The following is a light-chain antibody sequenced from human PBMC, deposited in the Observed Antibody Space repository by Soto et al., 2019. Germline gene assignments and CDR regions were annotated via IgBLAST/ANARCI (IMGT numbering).Light chain of an antibody. Sequence: QSVLTQPASVSGSPGQSITISCTGTSSDVGGYNYVSWYQQHPGKAPKLMIYEVSNRPPGVSNRFSGSKSGNTASLTISGLQAEDEADYYCSSYTSSSTLVFGTGTKLTVL. V-gene: IGLV2-14*01. CDR1: SSDVGGYNY. CDR2: EVS. CDR3: SSYTSSSTLV. J-gene: IGLJ1*01.